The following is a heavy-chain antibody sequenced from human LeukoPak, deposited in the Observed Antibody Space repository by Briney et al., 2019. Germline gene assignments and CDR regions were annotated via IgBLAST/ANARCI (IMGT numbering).Heavy chain of an antibody. Sequence: GASVKVSCKASGYTFTAYYIHWVRQAPGQGLEWMAWIDPKSGATNYAQRFQGRVTMTRDTSIITAYMELSRLRSDDTAVYYCARGLRVSPAFDYWGQGTLVTVSS. CDR3: ARGLRVSPAFDY. CDR2: IDPKSGAT. CDR1: GYTFTAYY. D-gene: IGHD2-2*01. V-gene: IGHV1-2*02. J-gene: IGHJ4*02.